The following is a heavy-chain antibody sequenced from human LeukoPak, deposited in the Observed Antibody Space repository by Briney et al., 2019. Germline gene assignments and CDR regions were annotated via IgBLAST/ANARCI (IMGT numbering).Heavy chain of an antibody. J-gene: IGHJ4*02. CDR3: ARDLMVRGVSYFDY. CDR2: ISSSSSYI. CDR1: GFTFSSYS. V-gene: IGHV3-21*01. Sequence: PGGSLRLSCAASGFTFSSYSMNWVRQAPGKGLEWVSSISSSSSYIYYADSVKGRFTISRDNAKNSLYLQMNSLRAEDTAVYYCARDLMVRGVSYFDYWGQGTLVTVSS. D-gene: IGHD3-10*01.